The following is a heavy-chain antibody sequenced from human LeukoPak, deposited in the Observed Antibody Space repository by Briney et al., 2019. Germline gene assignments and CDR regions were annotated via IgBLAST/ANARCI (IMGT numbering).Heavy chain of an antibody. Sequence: GGSLRLSCAASGFTFSSYAMHWVRQAPGKGLEWVAVISYDGSNKYYADSVKGRFTISRDNSKNTLCLQMNSLRAEDTAVYYCASRSGYDYVWGQGTLVTVSS. CDR1: GFTFSSYA. V-gene: IGHV3-30*04. CDR2: ISYDGSNK. J-gene: IGHJ4*02. CDR3: ASRSGYDYV. D-gene: IGHD5-12*01.